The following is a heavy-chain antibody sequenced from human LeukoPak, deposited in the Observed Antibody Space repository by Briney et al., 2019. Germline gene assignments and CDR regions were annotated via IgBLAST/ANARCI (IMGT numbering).Heavy chain of an antibody. CDR1: GFAFNTYT. V-gene: IGHV3-21*01. CDR3: ARDKDYYDSTAYTPFDY. D-gene: IGHD3-22*01. J-gene: IGHJ4*02. CDR2: ISDTTSFI. Sequence: GGSLRLSCEASGFAFNTYTMNWVRQAPGKGLEWVSTISDTTSFIYYADSVKGRITISRDNAKNSLYLEMNSLRAEDTAVYFCARDKDYYDSTAYTPFDYWGQGTLVTVSS.